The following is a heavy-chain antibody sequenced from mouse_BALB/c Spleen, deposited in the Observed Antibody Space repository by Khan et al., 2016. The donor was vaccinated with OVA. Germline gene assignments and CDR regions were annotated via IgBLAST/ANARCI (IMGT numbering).Heavy chain of an antibody. D-gene: IGHD2-10*01. Sequence: QMQLEESGPGLVAPSQSLSITCTISGFSLTNYGVHWVRQPPGKGLEWLVVIWSDGTTTYDSALKSRLTISKDNSKSQVFLKMDSRQTDDTAMYYCARQPYYHYYLMDYWGQGTSGTVSS. CDR2: IWSDGTT. CDR3: ARQPYYHYYLMDY. V-gene: IGHV2-6-1*01. CDR1: GFSLTNYG. J-gene: IGHJ4*01.